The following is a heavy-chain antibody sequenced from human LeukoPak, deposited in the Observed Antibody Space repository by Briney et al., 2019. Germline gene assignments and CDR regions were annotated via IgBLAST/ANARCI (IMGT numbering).Heavy chain of an antibody. CDR2: ISGSGVRT. J-gene: IGHJ4*02. CDR1: GFTFSSYE. CDR3: AKDRFPYSYGHSDFDY. D-gene: IGHD5-18*01. Sequence: AGGSLRLSCAASGFTFSSYEMNWVRQAPGKGLEWVSTISGSGVRTYYADSVKGRFISSRDNSKNTLYLQMNTLRAEDTAVYYCAKDRFPYSYGHSDFDYWGQGTLVTVSS. V-gene: IGHV3-23*01.